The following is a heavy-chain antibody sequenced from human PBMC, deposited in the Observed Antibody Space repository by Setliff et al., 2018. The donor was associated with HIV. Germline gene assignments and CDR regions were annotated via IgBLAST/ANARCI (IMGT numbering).Heavy chain of an antibody. CDR3: ARAPSCADSWCYMYYYYYYGMDV. J-gene: IGHJ6*02. Sequence: PSETLSLTCAVYGGSFSTYYWSWIRQSPGKGLECIGKISHSGSATYSASLKSRLSMSVDRSKKQFSLRLNSVTAADTGVYYCARAPSCADSWCYMYYYYYYGMDVWGLGTTVTV. D-gene: IGHD2-8*01. CDR2: ISHSGSA. V-gene: IGHV4-34*01. CDR1: GGSFSTYY.